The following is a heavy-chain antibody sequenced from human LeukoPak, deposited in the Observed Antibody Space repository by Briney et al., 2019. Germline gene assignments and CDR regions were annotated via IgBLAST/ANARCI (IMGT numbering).Heavy chain of an antibody. CDR2: LNGSGTGT. V-gene: IGHV3-23*01. D-gene: IGHD6-19*01. CDR3: AKRRSSGQPDFDY. CDR1: GFTFSSYG. J-gene: IGHJ4*02. Sequence: GGSLRLSCAASGFTFSSYGVTWVRRAPGKGLEWVSGLNGSGTGTSYADSVKGRFTISRDNSKNTLYLQMSSLRAEDTAVYYCAKRRSSGQPDFDYWGQGTLVTVSS.